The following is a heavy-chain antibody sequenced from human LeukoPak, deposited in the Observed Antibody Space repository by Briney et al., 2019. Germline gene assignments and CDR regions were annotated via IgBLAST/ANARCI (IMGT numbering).Heavy chain of an antibody. CDR1: GFTFSSYV. V-gene: IGHV3-30*04. Sequence: PGGSLRLSCAASGFTFSSYVMHWVRQAPGKGLEWVAFIQYDGTTKDYADSVKGRFTISRDNSKNTLFLQMSGLRPEDTAVYYCARDRAAYFNWLDPWGQGTLVTVSS. CDR2: IQYDGTTK. CDR3: ARDRAAYFNWLDP. J-gene: IGHJ5*02. D-gene: IGHD2-15*01.